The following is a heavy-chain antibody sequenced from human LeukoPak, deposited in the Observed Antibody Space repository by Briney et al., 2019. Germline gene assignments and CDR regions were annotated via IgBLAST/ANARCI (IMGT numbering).Heavy chain of an antibody. J-gene: IGHJ4*02. CDR2: IYYSGST. CDR1: GGSISSYY. D-gene: IGHD3-10*01. V-gene: IGHV4-59*01. CDR3: ARDNFGYYFDC. Sequence: PSETLSLTCTVSGGSISSYYWSWIRQPPGKGLEWIGYIYYSGSTNYNPSLKSRVTISVDTSKNQFSLKLSSVTAADTAVYYCARDNFGYYFDCWGQGTLVTVSS.